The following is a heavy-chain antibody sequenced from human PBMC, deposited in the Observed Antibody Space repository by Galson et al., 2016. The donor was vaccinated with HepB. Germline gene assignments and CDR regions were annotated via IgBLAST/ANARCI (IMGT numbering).Heavy chain of an antibody. CDR1: GFTVSNNY. V-gene: IGHV3-53*01. D-gene: IGHD4-23*01. J-gene: IGHJ4*02. CDR3: ARLDYRGNPGRYY. Sequence: SLRLSCAVSGFTVSNNYMSWVRQAPGKGLEWASVIYSGGSTYYADSVKGRFTIPRDNSKNTLYLQMNSLRAEDKAVYYCARLDYRGNPGRYYWGQGTLVTVSS. CDR2: IYSGGST.